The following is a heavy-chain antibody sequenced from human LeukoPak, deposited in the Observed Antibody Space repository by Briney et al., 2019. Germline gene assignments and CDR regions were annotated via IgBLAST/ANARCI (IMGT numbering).Heavy chain of an antibody. J-gene: IGHJ6*03. CDR2: IIPIFGTA. D-gene: IGHD3-16*01. V-gene: IGHV1-69*06. Sequence: SVKVSCKASGGTFSSYAISWVQQAPGQGLEWMGGIIPIFGTANYAQKFQGRVTITADKSTSTAYMELSSLRSEDTAVYYCARALLSFGDYYYMDVWGKGTTVTVSS. CDR1: GGTFSSYA. CDR3: ARALLSFGDYYYMDV.